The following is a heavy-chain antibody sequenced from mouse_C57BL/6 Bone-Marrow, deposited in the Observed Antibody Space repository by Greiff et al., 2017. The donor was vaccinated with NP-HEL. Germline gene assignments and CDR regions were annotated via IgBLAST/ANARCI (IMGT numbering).Heavy chain of an antibody. CDR2: IYPRSGNT. J-gene: IGHJ3*01. CDR1: GYTFTSYG. V-gene: IGHV1-81*01. CDR3: ARFAAGYEAGFAY. Sequence: QVQLQQSGAELARPGASVKLSCKASGYTFTSYGISWVKQRTGQGLEWIGEIYPRSGNTYYNEKFKGKATLTADKSSSTAYMELRSLTSEDSAVYFCARFAAGYEAGFAYWGQETLVTVYA. D-gene: IGHD3-2*02.